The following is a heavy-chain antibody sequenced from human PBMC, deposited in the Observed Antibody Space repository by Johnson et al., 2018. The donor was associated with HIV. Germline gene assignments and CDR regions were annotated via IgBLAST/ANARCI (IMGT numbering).Heavy chain of an antibody. CDR1: GFTFSDYY. J-gene: IGHJ3*02. CDR3: ARGFSSGYNDAFDI. Sequence: VQLVESGGGLAKPAWSPRISCAASGFTFSDYYMSWIRQAPGKGLEWVSGINYYGSSTGYADSVKGRFTISRDNAKNSLYLQMNSLRVEDTALYYCARGFSSGYNDAFDIWGQATMVTVS. D-gene: IGHD3-22*01. V-gene: IGHV3-20*04. CDR2: INYYGSST.